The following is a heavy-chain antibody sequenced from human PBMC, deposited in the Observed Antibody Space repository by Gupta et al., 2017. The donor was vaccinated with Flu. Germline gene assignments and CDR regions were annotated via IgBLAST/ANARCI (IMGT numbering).Heavy chain of an antibody. CDR3: ARKSCYSSGRYSGYHDPFYYMDV. D-gene: IGHD3-10*01. Sequence: VPLVESGGGLVQAGGSLRLFCEASGFTFSFYEMTWVRQAPGKGLEWVSYIRSSGSTIHYTESEKGQFTICRDNAKKSQYLQMGSLGAEDTAVYYCARKSCYSSGRYSGYHDPFYYMDVWGKGTAVIVSS. CDR2: IRSSGSTI. J-gene: IGHJ6*03. CDR1: GFTFSFYE. V-gene: IGHV3-48*03.